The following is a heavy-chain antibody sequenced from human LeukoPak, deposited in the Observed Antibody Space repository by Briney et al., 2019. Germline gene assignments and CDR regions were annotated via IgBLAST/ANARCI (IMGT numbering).Heavy chain of an antibody. CDR1: GFTVSSNY. CDR3: ARDLTGDRGYFAY. CDR2: IYSGGST. Sequence: GGSLRLSCAASGFTVSSNYMSWVRQAPGKGLEWVSVIYSGGSTYYADSVKGRFTISRDNSKNTLYLQMNSLRAEDTAVYYCARDLTGDRGYFAYWGQGTLVTVSS. J-gene: IGHJ4*02. D-gene: IGHD7-27*01. V-gene: IGHV3-53*01.